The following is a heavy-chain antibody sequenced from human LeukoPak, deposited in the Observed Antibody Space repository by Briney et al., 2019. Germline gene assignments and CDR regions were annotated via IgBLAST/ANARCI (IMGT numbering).Heavy chain of an antibody. V-gene: IGHV4-4*07. CDR3: AREGEILWFGELALYGMDV. CDR1: GGSISSYY. Sequence: SETLSLTCTVSGGSISSYYWSWIRQPAGKGLEWIGRFYTSGSTNYNPSFKSRVTMSVDTSKNQFSLKLSSVTAADTAVYYCAREGEILWFGELALYGMDVWGQGTTVTVSS. J-gene: IGHJ6*02. D-gene: IGHD3-10*01. CDR2: FYTSGST.